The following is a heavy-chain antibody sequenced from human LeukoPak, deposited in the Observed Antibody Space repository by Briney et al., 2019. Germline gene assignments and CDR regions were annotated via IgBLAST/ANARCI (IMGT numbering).Heavy chain of an antibody. CDR2: INPNSGGT. V-gene: IGHV1-2*02. CDR3: ARGSQYIFAARLFDY. J-gene: IGHJ4*02. D-gene: IGHD6-6*01. Sequence: EASVKVSCKASGYTFTGYYMHWVRRAPGQGLEWMGWINPNSGGTNYAQKFQGRVTMTRDTSISTAYMELSRLRSDDTAVYYCARGSQYIFAARLFDYWGQGTLVTVSS. CDR1: GYTFTGYY.